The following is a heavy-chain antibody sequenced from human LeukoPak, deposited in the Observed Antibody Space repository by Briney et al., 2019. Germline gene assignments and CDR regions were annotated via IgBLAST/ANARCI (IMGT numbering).Heavy chain of an antibody. Sequence: PGVSLTLSCAASGFTFSDYYMSWIRQAPGKGLEWVSYISSSGSTIYYGDRVKGGFTIPREYAKNSLYLQMNSQTPEDTAVYYCAGTMVTRGFDYWGQGTLVTVSS. CDR3: AGTMVTRGFDY. CDR2: ISSSGSTI. D-gene: IGHD3-10*01. CDR1: GFTFSDYY. J-gene: IGHJ4*02. V-gene: IGHV3-11*04.